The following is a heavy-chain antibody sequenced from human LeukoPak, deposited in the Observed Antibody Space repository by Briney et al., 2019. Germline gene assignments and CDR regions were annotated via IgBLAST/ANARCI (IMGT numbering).Heavy chain of an antibody. CDR2: IYYSGST. CDR1: GGSISSSSYY. J-gene: IGHJ4*02. V-gene: IGHV4-39*01. Sequence: SETLSLTCTVSGGSISSSSYYWGWIRQPPGKGLEWIGSIYYSGSTYYNPSLKSRVTISVDTSKNQFSLKLSSVTAADTAVYYCARQQSGSYFVDFDYWGQGTLVTVSS. CDR3: ARQQSGSYFVDFDY. D-gene: IGHD1-26*01.